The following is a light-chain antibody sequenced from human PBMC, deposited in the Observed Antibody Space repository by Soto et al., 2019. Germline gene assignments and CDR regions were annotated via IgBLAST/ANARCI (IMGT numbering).Light chain of an antibody. CDR1: QNVRSNY. V-gene: IGKV3-20*01. CDR2: GVF. J-gene: IGKJ2*01. Sequence: ETVLTQSPGTVSLSPGERATLSCTTSQNVRSNYLAWYQQKPGQAPRLLIYGVFNRATGIPDRFSGSGSGTDFTLTISGLEPEDSAVYYWQHYDGSPRTFGQGTKLEI. CDR3: QHYDGSPRT.